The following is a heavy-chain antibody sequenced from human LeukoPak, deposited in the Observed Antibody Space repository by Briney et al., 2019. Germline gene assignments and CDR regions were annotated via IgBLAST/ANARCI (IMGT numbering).Heavy chain of an antibody. CDR2: IIPIFGTA. D-gene: IGHD3-10*01. J-gene: IGHJ3*02. CDR1: GGTFSSYA. Sequence: GASVEVSCKASGGTFSSYAISWVRQAPGQGLEWMGGIIPIFGTANYAQKFQGRVTITTDESTSTAYMELSSLRSEDTAVYYCTRGGWSGDADHDAFDIWGQGTMVTVSS. CDR3: TRGGWSGDADHDAFDI. V-gene: IGHV1-69*05.